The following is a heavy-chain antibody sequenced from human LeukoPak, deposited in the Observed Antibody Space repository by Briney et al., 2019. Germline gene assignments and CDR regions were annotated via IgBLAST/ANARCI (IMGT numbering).Heavy chain of an antibody. V-gene: IGHV3-20*04. CDR1: GFIFNDYG. D-gene: IGHD3-10*01. J-gene: IGHJ4*02. CDR2: INRNADST. Sequence: GGSLRLSCTASGFIFNDYGMSWVRQAPGKGLELVSGINRNADSTDYADSVKGRFTISRDNAKNSLYLHMNSLRAEDTALYYCARDSSTTMLRGVIIGEFDYWGQGTLVTVSS. CDR3: ARDSSTTMLRGVIIGEFDY.